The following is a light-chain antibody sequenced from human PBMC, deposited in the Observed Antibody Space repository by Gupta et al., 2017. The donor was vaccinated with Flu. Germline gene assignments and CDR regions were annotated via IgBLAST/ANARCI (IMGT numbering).Light chain of an antibody. V-gene: IGLV4-60*03. CDR2: LEGSGSY. J-gene: IGLJ3*02. Sequence: QPVLTQSSSASASLGSSVKLTCTLSSGYSSYIIAWHQQQPGKAPRYLMKLEGSGSYNKGSGVPDRFSGSSSGADRYLTISNLQAEDEADYYCETWDSKEVFGGGTKLTVL. CDR1: SGYSSYI. CDR3: ETWDSKEV.